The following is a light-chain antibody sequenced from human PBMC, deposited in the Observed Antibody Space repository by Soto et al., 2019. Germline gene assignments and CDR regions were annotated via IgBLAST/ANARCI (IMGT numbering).Light chain of an antibody. CDR1: QSVGGN. Sequence: EIILTQSPATLSVSPGEKTSLSCRATQSVGGNLGWYQQKPGQTPRLLIYKTSTRATGIPARFSGSGSETEFTLTISSLQSEDFAVYYCQQYARWPVTFGGGTKVDIK. CDR3: QQYARWPVT. V-gene: IGKV3-15*01. J-gene: IGKJ4*01. CDR2: KTS.